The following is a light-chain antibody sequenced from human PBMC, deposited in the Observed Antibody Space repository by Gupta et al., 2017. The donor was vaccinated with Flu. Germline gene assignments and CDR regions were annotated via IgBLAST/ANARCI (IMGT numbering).Light chain of an antibody. V-gene: IGKV3-20*01. CDR3: QQYGSSSCT. Sequence: SATRSCSASHIGSSICLVGYQQKPGQAPSILIDGASSRDTGIPDRFGGSGSGTDFTLTIRRLEPEDFAVYYCQQYGSSSCTFGQGTKLEIK. CDR1: HIGSSIC. CDR2: GAS. J-gene: IGKJ2*02.